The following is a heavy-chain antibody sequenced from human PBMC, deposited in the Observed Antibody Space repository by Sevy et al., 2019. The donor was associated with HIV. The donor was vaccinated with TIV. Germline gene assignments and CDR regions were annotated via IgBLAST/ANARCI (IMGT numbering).Heavy chain of an antibody. CDR1: GFTFSSYG. V-gene: IGHV3-30*02. J-gene: IGHJ6*02. Sequence: GSLRLSCAASGFTFSSYGMHWVRQAPGKGLEWVAFIRYDGSNKYYADSVKGRFTISRDNSKNTLYLQMNSLRAEDTAVYYCAKNESATYYDFWSGYSNYYYYYGMDVWGQGTTVTVSS. CDR2: IRYDGSNK. CDR3: AKNESATYYDFWSGYSNYYYYYGMDV. D-gene: IGHD3-3*01.